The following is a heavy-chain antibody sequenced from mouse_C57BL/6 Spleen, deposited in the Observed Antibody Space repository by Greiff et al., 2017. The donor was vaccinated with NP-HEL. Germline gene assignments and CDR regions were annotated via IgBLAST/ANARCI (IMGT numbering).Heavy chain of an antibody. CDR2: IRNKANGYTT. CDR3: ARYIYGNYVEDY. Sequence: DVKLQESGGGLVQPGGSLSLSCAASGFTFTDYYMSWVRQPPGKALEWLGFIRNKANGYTTEYSASVKGRFTISRDNSQSILYLQMNALRAEDSATYYCARYIYGNYVEDYWGQGTTLTVSS. V-gene: IGHV7-3*01. D-gene: IGHD2-1*01. J-gene: IGHJ2*01. CDR1: GFTFTDYY.